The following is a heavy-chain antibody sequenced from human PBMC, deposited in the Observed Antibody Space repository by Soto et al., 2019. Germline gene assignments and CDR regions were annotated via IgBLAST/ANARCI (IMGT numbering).Heavy chain of an antibody. D-gene: IGHD5-18*01. CDR3: AGIQSKRLSGLDP. CDR2: IYYSGST. Sequence: SETLSLTCTVSGGSISSGDYYWSWIRQPPGKGLEWIGYIYYSGSTYYNPSLRSRVTISVDTSKNQFSLKLSSVTAADTAVYYCAGIQSKRLSGLDPWGQGTLVTVSS. V-gene: IGHV4-30-4*01. J-gene: IGHJ5*02. CDR1: GGSISSGDYY.